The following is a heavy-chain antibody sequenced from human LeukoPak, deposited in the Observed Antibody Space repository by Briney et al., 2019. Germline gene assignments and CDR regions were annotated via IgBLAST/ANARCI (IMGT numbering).Heavy chain of an antibody. CDR2: IGTAGDT. V-gene: IGHV3-13*01. D-gene: IGHD3-10*01. J-gene: IGHJ6*02. CDR3: ARGRKFGDLLLDGMDV. CDR1: GFAFSRYD. Sequence: PGGSLRLSCAASGFAFSRYDMHWVRQTTGKGLEWVSGIGTAGDTYYPGSVKGRFTISRENAKNSLYLQMNSLRAGDTAVYYCARGRKFGDLLLDGMDVWGQGTTVTVSS.